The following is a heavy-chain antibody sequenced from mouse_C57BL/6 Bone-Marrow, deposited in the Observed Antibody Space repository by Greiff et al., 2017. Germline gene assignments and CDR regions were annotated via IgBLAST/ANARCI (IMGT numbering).Heavy chain of an antibody. CDR1: GYTFTGYW. V-gene: IGHV1-9*01. J-gene: IGHJ3*01. CDR2: ILPGSGST. D-gene: IGHD2-4*01. Sequence: QVQLQQSGAELMKPGASVKLSCKATGYTFTGYWIEWVKQRPGHGLEWIGEILPGSGSTNYNEKFKGKATFTAVTSSNTAYMQLSSLTTEDSAIYYCARPLYYDYSWFAYWGQGTLVTVSA. CDR3: ARPLYYDYSWFAY.